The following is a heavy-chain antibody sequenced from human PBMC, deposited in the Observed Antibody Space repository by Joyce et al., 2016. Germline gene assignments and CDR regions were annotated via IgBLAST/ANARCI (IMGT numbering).Heavy chain of an antibody. CDR1: GLTFRNYA. CDR3: AKDMYGDYTSDAFDI. CDR2: ISGSGGST. V-gene: IGHV3-23*01. D-gene: IGHD4-17*01. J-gene: IGHJ3*02. Sequence: EVQLLESGGGLVQPGGSLRLSCAASGLTFRNYAMSWVRQAPGKGLEWVSEISGSGGSTYYADPGKGRFTISRDNSKNTLYLQMNSLGAEDTAIYYCAKDMYGDYTSDAFDIWGQGTMVTVSS.